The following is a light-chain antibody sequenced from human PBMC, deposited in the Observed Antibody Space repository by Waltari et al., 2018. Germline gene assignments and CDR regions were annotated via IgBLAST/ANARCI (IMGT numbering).Light chain of an antibody. CDR1: QGISKY. Sequence: DIQMTQSPSSLSSSVGDRGTITCQASQGISKYLNWYQQKPGKAPKLLIYDASNLKTGVPSRFSGSGSGTDFTFTISSLQPEDIATYYCQQYDNLPLTFGGGTKVEIK. CDR2: DAS. CDR3: QQYDNLPLT. J-gene: IGKJ4*01. V-gene: IGKV1-33*01.